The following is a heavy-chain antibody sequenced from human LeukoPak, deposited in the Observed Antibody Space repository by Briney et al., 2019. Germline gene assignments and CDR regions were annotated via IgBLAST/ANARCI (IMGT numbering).Heavy chain of an antibody. CDR1: GGSIRSGGYY. Sequence: PSETLSLTCTVSGGSIRSGGYYWSWIRQHPGKGLEWIGYIYYSGSTYYNPSLKSRVTISVDTSKNQFSLKLSSVTAADTAVYYCARSVGYDILTGQNYYGMDVWGQGTTVTVSS. CDR2: IYYSGST. J-gene: IGHJ6*02. V-gene: IGHV4-31*03. CDR3: ARSVGYDILTGQNYYGMDV. D-gene: IGHD3-9*01.